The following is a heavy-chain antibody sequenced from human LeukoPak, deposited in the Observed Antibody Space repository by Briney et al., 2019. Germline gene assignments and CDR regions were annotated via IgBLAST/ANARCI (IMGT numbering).Heavy chain of an antibody. CDR1: GFTFSSYA. CDR2: ISYDGSNK. J-gene: IGHJ6*03. D-gene: IGHD2/OR15-2a*01. CDR3: TREKPSVLPYYYYYMDV. V-gene: IGHV3-30-3*01. Sequence: GGSLRLSCAASGFTFSSYAMHWVRQAPGKGLEWVAVISYDGSNKYYADSVKGRFTISRDNSKNTLYLQMNSLRAEDRAVYYCTREKPSVLPYYYYYMDVWGKGTTVTVSS.